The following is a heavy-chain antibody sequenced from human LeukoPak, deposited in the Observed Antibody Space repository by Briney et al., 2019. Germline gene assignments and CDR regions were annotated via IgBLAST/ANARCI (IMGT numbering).Heavy chain of an antibody. J-gene: IGHJ4*02. Sequence: SQTLSLTCVVSGDSVSSKNGAWNWIRQSPSRGLEWLGRTYFRSKWYNDYAESMEGRMTISQDTSKNQYSLHLNSVTPDDTAVYYCARDFGTTGWHTFDYWGQGTLVTVSS. CDR3: ARDFGTTGWHTFDY. V-gene: IGHV6-1*01. D-gene: IGHD6-19*01. CDR2: TYFRSKWYN. CDR1: GDSVSSKNGA.